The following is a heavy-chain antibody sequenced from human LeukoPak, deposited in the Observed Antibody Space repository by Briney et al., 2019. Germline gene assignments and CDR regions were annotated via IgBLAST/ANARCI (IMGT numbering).Heavy chain of an antibody. V-gene: IGHV4-59*12. CDR3: ARAVMAGRSLGY. CDR2: IYYSGST. CDR1: GGSISSYY. D-gene: IGHD6-19*01. J-gene: IGHJ4*02. Sequence: PSETLSLTCTVSGGSISSYYWSWIRQPPGKGLEWIGYIYYSGSTNYNPSLKSRVTISVDTSKNQFSLKLSSVTAADTAVYYCARAVMAGRSLGYWGQGTLVTVSS.